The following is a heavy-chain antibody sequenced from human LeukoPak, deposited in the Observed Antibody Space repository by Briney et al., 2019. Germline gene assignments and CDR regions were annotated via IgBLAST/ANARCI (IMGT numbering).Heavy chain of an antibody. CDR3: ARDRRFDSSGYYGNWFDP. J-gene: IGHJ5*02. Sequence: GGSLRLSCAASGFTVSSNYMSWVRQAPGKGLEWVSVIYSGGSTYYADSVKGRFTISRDNSKNTLYLQMNSLRAEDTAVYYCARDRRFDSSGYYGNWFDPWGQGTLVTVSS. CDR1: GFTVSSNY. V-gene: IGHV3-53*01. CDR2: IYSGGST. D-gene: IGHD3-22*01.